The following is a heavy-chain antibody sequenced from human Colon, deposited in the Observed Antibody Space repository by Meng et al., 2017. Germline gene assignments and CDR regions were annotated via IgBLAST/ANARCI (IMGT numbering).Heavy chain of an antibody. D-gene: IGHD7-27*01. CDR2: GST. J-gene: IGHJ4*02. Sequence: QGQLQDSGPGLVRPSETLSLTCTVSGASVSDTKYAWSWIRQPPGKGLEWIGYGSTNHNPSLKSRVTISVDTSKNQFSLTLNSVTAADTAVYYCARDNWGSLDYWGQGTLVTVSS. CDR1: GASVSDTKYA. CDR3: ARDNWGSLDY. V-gene: IGHV4-61*01.